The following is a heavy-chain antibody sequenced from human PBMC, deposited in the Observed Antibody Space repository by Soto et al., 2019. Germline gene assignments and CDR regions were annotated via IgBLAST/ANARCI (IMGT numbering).Heavy chain of an antibody. CDR2: INPSGGST. CDR1: GYTFTSYY. Sequence: ASVKVSCKASGYTFTSYYMHWVRQAPGQGLEWMGIINPSGGSTSYAQKFQGRVTMTRDTSTSTVYMELSSLRSEDTAVYYCTIFGEAGRYCSGGSCDFDDWGQGTLVTVSS. D-gene: IGHD2-15*01. CDR3: TIFGEAGRYCSGGSCDFDD. V-gene: IGHV1-46*03. J-gene: IGHJ4*02.